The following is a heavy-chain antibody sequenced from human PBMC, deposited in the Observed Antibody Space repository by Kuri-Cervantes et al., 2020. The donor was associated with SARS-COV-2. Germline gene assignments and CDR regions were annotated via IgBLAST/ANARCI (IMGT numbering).Heavy chain of an antibody. V-gene: IGHV3-23*01. Sequence: GGSLRLSCAASGFTFSSYAMSWVRQAPGKGLEWVSAISGSGGSTYYADSVRGRFIISRDNSKNTLYLQMSSLRAEDTAVYYCAKAWRGQWLASYYYYGMDVWGQGTTVTVSS. CDR2: ISGSGGST. J-gene: IGHJ6*02. D-gene: IGHD6-19*01. CDR1: GFTFSSYA. CDR3: AKAWRGQWLASYYYYGMDV.